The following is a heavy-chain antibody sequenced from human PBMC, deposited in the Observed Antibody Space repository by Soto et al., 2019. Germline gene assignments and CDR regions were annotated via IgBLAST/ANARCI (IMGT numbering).Heavy chain of an antibody. V-gene: IGHV4-34*01. CDR3: ARGRSNWNYARLVSFDY. D-gene: IGHD1-7*01. CDR2: INHSGST. Sequence: QVQLQQWGAGLLKPSETLSLTCAVYGGSFSGYYWSWIRQPPGKGLEWLGEINHSGSTNYNPSLKSRVTISVDTSKNQFSLKLSSVTAADTAVYYCARGRSNWNYARLVSFDYWGQGTLVTVSS. J-gene: IGHJ4*02. CDR1: GGSFSGYY.